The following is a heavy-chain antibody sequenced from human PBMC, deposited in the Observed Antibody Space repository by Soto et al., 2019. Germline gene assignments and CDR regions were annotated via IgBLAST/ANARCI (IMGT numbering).Heavy chain of an antibody. CDR3: ARGDSTDCSNGVCSFFYNHDMDV. CDR1: GDTFSKYA. V-gene: IGHV1-2*04. D-gene: IGHD2-8*01. J-gene: IGHJ6*02. CDR2: INPKSGGT. Sequence: AASVKVSCKASGDTFSKYAINWVRQAPGQGLEWLGRINPKSGGTSTAQKFQGWVTMTTDTSISTASMELTRLTSDDTAIYYCARGDSTDCSNGVCSFFYNHDMDVWGQGTTVTVSS.